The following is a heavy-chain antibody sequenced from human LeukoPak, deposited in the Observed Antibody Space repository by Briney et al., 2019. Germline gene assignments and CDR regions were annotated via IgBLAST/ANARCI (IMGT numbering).Heavy chain of an antibody. J-gene: IGHJ4*02. D-gene: IGHD3-3*01. CDR2: MNPNSGNT. CDR3: ARATLIFGVVTEPLDY. CDR1: GYTFTSYD. Sequence: GASVKVSCKASGYTFTSYDINWVRQATGQGLEWMGWMNPNSGNTGYAQKFQGRVTMTTDTSTSTAYMELRSLRSDDTAVYHCARATLIFGVVTEPLDYWGQGTLVTVSS. V-gene: IGHV1-8*01.